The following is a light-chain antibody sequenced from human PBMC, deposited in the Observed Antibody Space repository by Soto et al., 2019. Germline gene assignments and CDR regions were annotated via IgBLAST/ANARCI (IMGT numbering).Light chain of an antibody. CDR2: EVR. CDR1: MRDVGAYNL. Sequence: QSVLTQPASVSGSAGQSITISCSGTMRDVGAYNLVSWYQQHPGTAPKLIIYEVRNRPSGISSRCSGSRSGNTASLTISGLQSEDEGDYYCSAYTARSTLVFGGGTKLTVL. V-gene: IGLV2-14*01. CDR3: SAYTARSTLV. J-gene: IGLJ3*02.